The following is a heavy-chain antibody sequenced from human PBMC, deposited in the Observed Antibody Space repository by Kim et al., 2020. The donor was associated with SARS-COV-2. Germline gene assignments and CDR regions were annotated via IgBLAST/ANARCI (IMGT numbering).Heavy chain of an antibody. CDR3: ALTRGMGIVGATTGYYGMDV. CDR1: GGTFSSYA. Sequence: SVKVSCKASGGTFSSYAISWVRQAPGQGLEWMGGIIPIFGTANYAQKFQGRVTITADESTSTAYMELSSLRSEDTAVYYCALTRGMGIVGATTGYYGMDVWGQGTTVTVSS. J-gene: IGHJ6*02. D-gene: IGHD1-26*01. CDR2: IIPIFGTA. V-gene: IGHV1-69*13.